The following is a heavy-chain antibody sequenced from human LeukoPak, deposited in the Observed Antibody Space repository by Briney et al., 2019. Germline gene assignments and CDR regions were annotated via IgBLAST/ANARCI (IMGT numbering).Heavy chain of an antibody. Sequence: ASVKVSCKASGYTFTSYGMSWVRQAPGQGLEWMGWISAYNGNTNYAQKLQGRVTMTTDTYTSTAYMELRSLRSADTAVYYCARDPCRSTSCYAHWFDPWGQGTLVTVSS. V-gene: IGHV1-18*01. CDR3: ARDPCRSTSCYAHWFDP. CDR2: ISAYNGNT. J-gene: IGHJ5*02. CDR1: GYTFTSYG. D-gene: IGHD2-2*01.